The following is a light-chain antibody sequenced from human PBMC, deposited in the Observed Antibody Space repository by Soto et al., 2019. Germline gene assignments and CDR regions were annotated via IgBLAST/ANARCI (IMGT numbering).Light chain of an antibody. J-gene: IGKJ1*01. V-gene: IGKV3-20*01. Sequence: EIVLTQSPGILSLSPGARATLSCRASQTVAYTSLAWYQQRPGQAPRLLIYGTSTRATGTPDRFIGSGSGTAFTLTLSRLEPEYFAVYYCQQYVTTPRTFGQGTKVE. CDR2: GTS. CDR3: QQYVTTPRT. CDR1: QTVAYTS.